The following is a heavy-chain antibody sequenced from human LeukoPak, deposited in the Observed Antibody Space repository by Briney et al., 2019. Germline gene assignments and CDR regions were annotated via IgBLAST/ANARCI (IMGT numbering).Heavy chain of an antibody. D-gene: IGHD7-27*01. J-gene: IGHJ4*02. CDR1: GFTFTNYG. CDR3: ARGDPTGGTYYFDY. Sequence: ASVKVSCKASGFTFTNYGISWVRQAPGQGLEWMGWISAYNGDTNYAQKLQDRVTMTTDTSTSTAYMELRSLRSEDTAVYYCARGDPTGGTYYFDYWGQGTLVTVSS. CDR2: ISAYNGDT. V-gene: IGHV1-18*01.